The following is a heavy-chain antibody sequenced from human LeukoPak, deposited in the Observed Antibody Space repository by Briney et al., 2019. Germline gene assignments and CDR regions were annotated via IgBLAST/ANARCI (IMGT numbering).Heavy chain of an antibody. D-gene: IGHD3-22*01. CDR2: IYSGGST. CDR3: ARDRGTDYYDSSGYYGGAFDI. CDR1: GFTVSSNY. J-gene: IGHJ3*02. V-gene: IGHV3-66*01. Sequence: GGSLRLSCAASGFTVSSNYMSWVRQAPGKGLEWVSVIYSGGSTYYADSVKGRFTISRDNSKNTLYLQMNSLRAEATAVYYCARDRGTDYYDSSGYYGGAFDIWGQGTMVTVSS.